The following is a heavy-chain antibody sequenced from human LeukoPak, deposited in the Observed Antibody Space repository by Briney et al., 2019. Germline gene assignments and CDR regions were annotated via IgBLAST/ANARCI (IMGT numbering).Heavy chain of an antibody. Sequence: GESLKISCKGSGYSFTSYWIGWVRQMPGKGLEWMGIIYPGDSDTRYSPSFQGQVTISADKSISTAYLQWSSLKASDTAMYYCARHRVEMAITIPGDYWGQGTLVTVSS. CDR3: ARHRVEMAITIPGDY. CDR1: GYSFTSYW. J-gene: IGHJ4*02. D-gene: IGHD5-24*01. CDR2: IYPGDSDT. V-gene: IGHV5-51*01.